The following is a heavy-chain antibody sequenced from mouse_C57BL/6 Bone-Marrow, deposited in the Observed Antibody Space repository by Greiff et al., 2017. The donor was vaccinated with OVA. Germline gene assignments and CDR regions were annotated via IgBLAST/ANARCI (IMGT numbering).Heavy chain of an antibody. V-gene: IGHV1-59*01. J-gene: IGHJ2*01. Sequence: QVQLQQSGAELVRPGTSVKLSCKASGYTFTSYWMHWVKQRPGQGLEWIGVIDPSDSYTNYNQKFKGKATLTVDTSSSTAYMQLSSLTSEDSAVYYCATYYGSSPGCWGQGTTLTVSS. CDR3: ATYYGSSPGC. CDR2: IDPSDSYT. D-gene: IGHD1-1*01. CDR1: GYTFTSYW.